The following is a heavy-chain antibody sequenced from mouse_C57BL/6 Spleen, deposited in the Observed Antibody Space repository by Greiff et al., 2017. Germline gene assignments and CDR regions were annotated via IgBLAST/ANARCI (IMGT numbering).Heavy chain of an antibody. CDR2: INPSTGGT. J-gene: IGHJ3*01. D-gene: IGHD3-3*01. Sequence: EVQLQQSGPELVKPGASVKISCKASGYSFTGYYMNWVKQSPEKSLEWIGEINPSTGGTTYNQKFKAKATLTVDKSSSTAYMQLKSLTSEDSAVYYCAGDKGSWFAYWGQGTLVTVSA. V-gene: IGHV1-42*01. CDR3: AGDKGSWFAY. CDR1: GYSFTGYY.